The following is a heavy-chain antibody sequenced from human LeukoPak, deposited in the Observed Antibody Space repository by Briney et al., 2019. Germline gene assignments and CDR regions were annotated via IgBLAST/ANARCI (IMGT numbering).Heavy chain of an antibody. D-gene: IGHD1-26*01. CDR1: GYTFTSDG. V-gene: IGHV1-18*01. J-gene: IGHJ4*02. CDR2: ISAYNGNT. Sequence: ASVKVSCKASGYTFTSDGISWVRQAPGQGLEWMGWISAYNGNTNYAQKRQGKVTMPTDPSTSTAYKELRSLRSDVTAVYYCAKDEVGWELLPDHDYWGQGTLVTVSS. CDR3: AKDEVGWELLPDHDY.